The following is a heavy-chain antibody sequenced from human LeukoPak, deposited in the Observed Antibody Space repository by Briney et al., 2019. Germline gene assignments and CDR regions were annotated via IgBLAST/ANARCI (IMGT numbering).Heavy chain of an antibody. CDR1: GGSFSGYY. V-gene: IGHV4-34*01. J-gene: IGHJ4*02. Sequence: SETLSLTCAVYGGSFSGYYWSWIRQPPGKGLEWIGEINHSGSTNYNPSLKSRVTISVDTSKNQFSLKLSSVTAADTAVYYCARGGLYCSSTSCYYDYWGQGTLVTVSS. D-gene: IGHD2-2*01. CDR2: INHSGST. CDR3: ARGGLYCSSTSCYYDY.